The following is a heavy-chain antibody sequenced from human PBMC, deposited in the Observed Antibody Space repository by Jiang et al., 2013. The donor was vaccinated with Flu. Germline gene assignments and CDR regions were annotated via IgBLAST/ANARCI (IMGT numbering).Heavy chain of an antibody. D-gene: IGHD1-7*01. CDR3: ATASITGTTPADYYYYYGMDV. Sequence: HWVRQAPGKGLEWMGGFDPEDGETIYAQKFQGRVTMTEDTSTDTAYMELSSLRSEDTAVYYCATASITGTTPADYYYYYGMDVWGQGTTVTVSS. J-gene: IGHJ6*02. V-gene: IGHV1-24*01. CDR2: FDPEDGET.